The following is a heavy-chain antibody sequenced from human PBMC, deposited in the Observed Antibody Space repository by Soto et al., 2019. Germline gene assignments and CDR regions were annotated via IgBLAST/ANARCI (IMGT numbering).Heavy chain of an antibody. D-gene: IGHD1-26*01. Sequence: PSETLSPTCTMSGGSVNVYYWSWIRQSKGQGLEWIGYIYASGRPYYSPSLRSRATISADTSKNQVSLKLTSPTAADTGVYYCARGVGSSPPQYWGRGTLVTVSS. CDR1: GGSVNVYY. J-gene: IGHJ4*02. V-gene: IGHV4-59*02. CDR3: ARGVGSSPPQY. CDR2: IYASGRP.